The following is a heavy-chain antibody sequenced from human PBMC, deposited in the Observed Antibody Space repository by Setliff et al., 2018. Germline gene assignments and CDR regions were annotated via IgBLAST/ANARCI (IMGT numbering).Heavy chain of an antibody. V-gene: IGHV4-31*11. CDR3: ARSRTIAVKGGVFAV. J-gene: IGHJ2*01. D-gene: IGHD6-19*01. Sequence: PSETLSLTCAAYGGSYWNWIRQHPGKGLEWIGYIYYDGTTNYNPSLKSRVTMSLDTSENQFSLELTSVSAADTAVYYCARSRTIAVKGGVFAVWGRGTLVTVSS. CDR2: IYYDGTT. CDR1: GGSY.